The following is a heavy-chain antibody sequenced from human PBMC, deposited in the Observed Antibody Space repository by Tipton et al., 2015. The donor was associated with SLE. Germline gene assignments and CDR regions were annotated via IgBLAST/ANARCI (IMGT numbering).Heavy chain of an antibody. CDR2: IYYSGTT. CDR1: RGSINYHY. Sequence: TLSLTCTVSRGSINYHYLSWIRQPPGKGLEWIGYIYYSGTTHYNPSLKSRVTITVDTSRNQFSLRLTSVTAADTAVYYCASDRGFGSGTLPSDYYYYCLDVWGQGTKVTVS. V-gene: IGHV4-59*11. D-gene: IGHD3-10*01. J-gene: IGHJ6*02. CDR3: ASDRGFGSGTLPSDYYYYCLDV.